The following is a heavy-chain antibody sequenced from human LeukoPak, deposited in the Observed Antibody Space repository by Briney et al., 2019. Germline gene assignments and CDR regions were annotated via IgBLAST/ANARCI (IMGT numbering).Heavy chain of an antibody. Sequence: NPSETLSLTCTVSSGPISSNNHFWGWIRQPQGKGLEWIGNIDYSGSTDYNPALKSRVTISIDTSKSQFSLKLTSVTAADTAVYYCARGLSGYYSHYYYYMDVWGKGTTVTVSS. CDR2: IDYSGST. CDR1: SGPISSNNHF. D-gene: IGHD3-22*01. CDR3: ARGLSGYYSHYYYYMDV. J-gene: IGHJ6*03. V-gene: IGHV4-61*05.